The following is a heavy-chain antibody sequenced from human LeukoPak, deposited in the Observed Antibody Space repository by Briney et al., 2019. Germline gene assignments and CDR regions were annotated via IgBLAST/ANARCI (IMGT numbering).Heavy chain of an antibody. V-gene: IGHV3-7*01. CDR1: GFTFSSYW. CDR3: ASSGSYRFDY. D-gene: IGHD1-26*01. CDR2: IKPDGSEK. Sequence: GGSLRLSCAASGFTFSSYWMTWVRQAPGKGLEWVANIKPDGSEKSYVDSVRGRFTISRDNAKNSLYLQMSSLRDEDTAVYYCASSGSYRFDYWGQGTLVTVSS. J-gene: IGHJ4*02.